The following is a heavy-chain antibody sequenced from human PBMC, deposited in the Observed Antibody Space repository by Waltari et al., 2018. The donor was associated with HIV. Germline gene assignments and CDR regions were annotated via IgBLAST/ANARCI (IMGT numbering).Heavy chain of an antibody. J-gene: IGHJ4*02. CDR3: AKDMHDSSGYLFEY. CDR1: GFTLLRLG. D-gene: IGHD3-22*01. V-gene: IGHV3-30*18. Sequence: QVQLVESGGGVVQPGRSLSPSCAAPGFTLLRLGMPGVRRSPGKGLEWVAIISSDGSNKYYADSVKGRFTISRDNSKNTLYLQMNSLRAEDTAMYYCAKDMHDSSGYLFEYWGQGTLVTVSS. CDR2: ISSDGSNK.